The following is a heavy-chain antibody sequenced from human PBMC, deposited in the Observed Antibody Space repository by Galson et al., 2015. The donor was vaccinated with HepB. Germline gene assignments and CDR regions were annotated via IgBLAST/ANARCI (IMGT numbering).Heavy chain of an antibody. D-gene: IGHD5-18*01. Sequence: SVKVSCKASGYTFTDYYIHWVRQAPGQGLEWMGRINPNTGGTNYAQKFQGRVTVTRDTSIITAYMELRRLRSDDTAVYYCARGSKALLTGFDSWIQLSIRWVGLIDDGGQGTLVAVS. J-gene: IGHJ4*02. CDR2: INPNTGGT. V-gene: IGHV1-2*06. CDR1: GYTFTDYY. CDR3: ARGSKALLTGFDSWIQLSIRWVGLIDD.